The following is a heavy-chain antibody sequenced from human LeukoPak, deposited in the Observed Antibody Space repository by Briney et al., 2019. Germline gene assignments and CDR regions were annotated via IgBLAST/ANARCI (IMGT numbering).Heavy chain of an antibody. CDR2: IYYSGST. CDR3: ARVAVGATFFDY. Sequence: PSETLSLTCTVSGGSISSSSYYWGWIRQPPGKGLEWIGSIYYSGSTYYNPSLKSRVTISVDTSKNQFSLKLSSVTAADTAVYYCARVAVGATFFDYWGQGTLVTVSS. CDR1: GGSISSSSYY. V-gene: IGHV4-39*07. D-gene: IGHD1-26*01. J-gene: IGHJ4*02.